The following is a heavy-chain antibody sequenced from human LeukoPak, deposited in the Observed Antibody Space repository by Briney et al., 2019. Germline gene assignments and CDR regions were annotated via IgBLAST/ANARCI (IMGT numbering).Heavy chain of an antibody. CDR3: ARDVGATPGYFDY. CDR2: MYYSGST. Sequence: ASETLSLTCTVSGGSISSYYWSWIRQPPGKGLEWIGYMYYSGSTNYNPSTNYNPSLKSRVTISVDTSKNQFSLKLSSVTAADTAVYYCARDVGATPGYFDYWGQGTLVTVSS. J-gene: IGHJ4*02. V-gene: IGHV4-59*01. CDR1: GGSISSYY. D-gene: IGHD1-26*01.